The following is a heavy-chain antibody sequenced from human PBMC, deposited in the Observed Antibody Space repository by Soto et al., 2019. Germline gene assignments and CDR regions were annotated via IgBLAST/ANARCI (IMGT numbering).Heavy chain of an antibody. Sequence: SETLSLTCAVYGGSFSGYYWSWIRQPPGKGLEWIGEINHSGSTNYNPSLKSRVTISVDTSKDQFSLKLSSVTAADTAVYYCARAVVRGVILWGQGTLVTVSS. V-gene: IGHV4-34*01. D-gene: IGHD3-10*01. CDR3: ARAVVRGVIL. J-gene: IGHJ4*02. CDR1: GGSFSGYY. CDR2: INHSGST.